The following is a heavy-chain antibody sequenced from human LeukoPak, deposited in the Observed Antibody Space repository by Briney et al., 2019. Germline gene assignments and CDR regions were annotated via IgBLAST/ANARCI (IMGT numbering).Heavy chain of an antibody. J-gene: IGHJ5*02. CDR1: RGTFSSYA. V-gene: IGHV1-69*13. CDR3: ARDTDGELRFDP. D-gene: IGHD1-7*01. Sequence: SVKVSCKASRGTFSSYAISWVRQAPGQGLEWMGGIIPIFGTANYAQKFQGRVTITADESTSTAYMELSSLRSEDTAVYYCARDTDGELRFDPWGQGTLVTVSS. CDR2: IIPIFGTA.